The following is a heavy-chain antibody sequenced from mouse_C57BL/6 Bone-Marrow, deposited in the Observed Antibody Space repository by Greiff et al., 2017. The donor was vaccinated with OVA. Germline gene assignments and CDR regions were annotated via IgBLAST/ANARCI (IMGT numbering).Heavy chain of an antibody. CDR3: ARENYDYDKGYFDV. V-gene: IGHV3-5*01. D-gene: IGHD2-4*01. J-gene: IGHJ1*03. CDR2: IYYSGTI. Sequence: EVQGVESGPGLVKPSQTVFLTCTVTGISITTGNYRWSWIRQFPGNKLEWIGYIYYSGTITYNPSLTSRTTITRDTPKNQFFLEMNSLTAEDTATYYWARENYDYDKGYFDVWGTGTTVTVSS. CDR1: GISITTGNYR.